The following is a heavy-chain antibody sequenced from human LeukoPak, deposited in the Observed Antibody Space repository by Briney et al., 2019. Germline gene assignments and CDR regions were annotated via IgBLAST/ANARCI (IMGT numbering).Heavy chain of an antibody. Sequence: KHSQTLSLTCAISRDSVSSINGAWNWVRQSPTRGPEWLGRTYYRSKWYYDYASSIQGRISINPDASKNQFSLLLHSVTPEDTAVYYCARDVATSGWYTFDYWGQGSLVTVSS. D-gene: IGHD6-19*01. CDR2: TYYRSKWYY. V-gene: IGHV6-1*01. J-gene: IGHJ4*02. CDR1: RDSVSSINGA. CDR3: ARDVATSGWYTFDY.